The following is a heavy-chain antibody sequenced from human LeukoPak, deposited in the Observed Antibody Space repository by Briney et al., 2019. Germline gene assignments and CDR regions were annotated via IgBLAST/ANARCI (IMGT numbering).Heavy chain of an antibody. J-gene: IGHJ4*02. CDR3: AWGLGVTPANAACYFDY. V-gene: IGHV3-21*01. CDR2: ITRSSDYI. CDR1: GFTFSTYS. D-gene: IGHD4-23*01. Sequence: GGSLRLSCAASGFTFSTYSMNWVRQAPGKGLEWVSSITRSSDYIYYSDSVRGRFTISRDNARNSLYLQMNSLSAEDTAVYYCAWGLGVTPANAACYFDYWGRGTLVTVSS.